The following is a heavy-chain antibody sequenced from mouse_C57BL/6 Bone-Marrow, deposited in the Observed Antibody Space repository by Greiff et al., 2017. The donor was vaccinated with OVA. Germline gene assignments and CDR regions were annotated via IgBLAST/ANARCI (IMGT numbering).Heavy chain of an antibody. V-gene: IGHV1-54*01. CDR2: INPGSGGT. J-gene: IGHJ3*01. CDR3: ARPSWFAY. Sequence: VQLQQSGAELVRPGTSVKVSCKASGYAFTNYLIEWVKQRPGQGLEWIGVINPGSGGTNYNEKFKGKATLTADKSSSTAYMQLSSLTSEDSAVYFCARPSWFAYWGQGTLVTASA. CDR1: GYAFTNYL.